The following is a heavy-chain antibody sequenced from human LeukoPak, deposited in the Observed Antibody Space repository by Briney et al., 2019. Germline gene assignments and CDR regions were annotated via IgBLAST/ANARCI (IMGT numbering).Heavy chain of an antibody. Sequence: GGSLSLSCAASGFSFVNYHMNWVRQAPGKGLEWISSISSSKRYIYYGDSVKGRFIISRDNAKNSLYLQMDSLRAEDTAVYLCAREKYSHVDVAASADFWGQGNLVTVSS. CDR1: GFSFVNYH. J-gene: IGHJ4*02. CDR3: AREKYSHVDVAASADF. CDR2: ISSSKRYI. V-gene: IGHV3-21*01. D-gene: IGHD6-19*01.